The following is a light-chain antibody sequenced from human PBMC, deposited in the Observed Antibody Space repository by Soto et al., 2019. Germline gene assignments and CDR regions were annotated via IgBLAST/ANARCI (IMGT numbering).Light chain of an antibody. Sequence: ETVLTQSPGTLSLSPRERATLSCRASQTVNGNSLGWYQQKPGQAPRLLIYDTSSRATGIPDRFSGSGSGTDFTLTISRLEPEDFAVYYCQQCGSLPGTFGQGTRVDIK. CDR2: DTS. V-gene: IGKV3-20*01. CDR1: QTVNGNS. CDR3: QQCGSLPGT. J-gene: IGKJ1*01.